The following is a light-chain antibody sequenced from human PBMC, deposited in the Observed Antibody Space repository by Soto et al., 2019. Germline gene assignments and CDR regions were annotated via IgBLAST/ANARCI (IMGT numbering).Light chain of an antibody. CDR3: SSPRSSSFYV. CDR2: DVT. J-gene: IGLJ1*01. V-gene: IGLV2-14*03. Sequence: ALTQPASVSGSPGQSITISCTGTSSDIGSYNYVSWYQQHPGQAPKLMIYDVTNRPSGVSNRFSGSKSGNTASLTISGLQAEDEADYYCSSPRSSSFYVFGTGTKLTVL. CDR1: SSDIGSYNY.